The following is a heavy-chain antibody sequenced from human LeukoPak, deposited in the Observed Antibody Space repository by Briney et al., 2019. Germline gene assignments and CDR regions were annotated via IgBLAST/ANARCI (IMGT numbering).Heavy chain of an antibody. Sequence: GGSLRLSCAASGFTFSSYAMHWVRQAPGKGLEWVAVISYDGSNKYYADSVKGRFTISRDNSKNTLYLQVNSLRAEDTAVYYCARGLRTKGILTALDYWGQGTLVTVSS. CDR2: ISYDGSNK. CDR3: ARGLRTKGILTALDY. CDR1: GFTFSSYA. D-gene: IGHD1-14*01. J-gene: IGHJ4*02. V-gene: IGHV3-30*04.